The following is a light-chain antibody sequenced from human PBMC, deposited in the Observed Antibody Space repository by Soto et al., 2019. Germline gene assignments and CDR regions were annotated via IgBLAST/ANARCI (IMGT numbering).Light chain of an antibody. Sequence: QAVVTQEPSLTVSPGGTVTLPCGSSTGAVTSGHYPYWFQQKPGQAPRTLIYDTSNKHSWTPARFSGSLLGGKAALTLSGAQPEDEAEYYCLLSYSGASNYVFGTGTKVTVL. CDR3: LLSYSGASNYV. CDR2: DTS. V-gene: IGLV7-46*01. CDR1: TGAVTSGHY. J-gene: IGLJ1*01.